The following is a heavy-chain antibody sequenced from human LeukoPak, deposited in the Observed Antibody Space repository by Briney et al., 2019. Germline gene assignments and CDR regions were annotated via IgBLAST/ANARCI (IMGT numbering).Heavy chain of an antibody. V-gene: IGHV4-59*01. CDR1: GGSISSYY. D-gene: IGHD2-2*01. CDR3: ASALVPAGIPYCYYYYTDV. Sequence: SETLSLTCTVSGGSISSYYWSWIRQPPGKGLEWIGYIYYSGSTNYNPSLKSRVTISVDTSKNQFSLKLSSVTAADTAVYYCASALVPAGIPYCYYYYTDVWGKGTTVTVSS. J-gene: IGHJ6*03. CDR2: IYYSGST.